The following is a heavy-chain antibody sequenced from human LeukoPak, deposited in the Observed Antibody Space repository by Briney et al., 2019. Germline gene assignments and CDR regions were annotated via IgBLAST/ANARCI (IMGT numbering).Heavy chain of an antibody. CDR3: AKRVPYSSSSVYFDS. D-gene: IGHD6-6*01. CDR2: ISDSGSDT. Sequence: GGSLRLSCAASGFTFSSYGLSWVRQTPGKGLEWVSAISDSGSDTYYTGSVKGRFTISKDNSKNTLHLQMNSLRAEDTAVYYCAKRVPYSSSSVYFDSWGQGTLVTVSS. V-gene: IGHV3-23*01. CDR1: GFTFSSYG. J-gene: IGHJ4*02.